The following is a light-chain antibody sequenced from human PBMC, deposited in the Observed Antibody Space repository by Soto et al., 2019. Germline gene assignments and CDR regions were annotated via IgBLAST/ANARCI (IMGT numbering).Light chain of an antibody. V-gene: IGKV3D-15*01. J-gene: IGKJ5*01. Sequence: EIVMTHSPATLSVSPVERATLSCMASQSVSSNLAWYQQKPGQAPRLLIYGASTRATGIPATFSGSGSGTEFTLTITSLQSEDFAVYWCQKYNNWPLNFGPGTRRAIK. CDR1: QSVSSN. CDR2: GAS. CDR3: QKYNNWPLN.